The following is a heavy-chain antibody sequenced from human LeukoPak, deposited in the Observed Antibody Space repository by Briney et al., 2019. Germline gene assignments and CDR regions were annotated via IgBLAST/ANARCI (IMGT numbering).Heavy chain of an antibody. CDR1: GFTFRHYA. D-gene: IGHD3-16*01. Sequence: ERSLRLSCAAPGFTFRHYAVHWVRQAPGRGLEWVAVLSFDGAHKYYAESVKGRFTISKDNSNNTLFLQMDSLRLEDTALYYCVRARAGGLDYWGQGTLVTVSS. CDR3: VRARAGGLDY. V-gene: IGHV3-30*04. J-gene: IGHJ4*02. CDR2: LSFDGAHK.